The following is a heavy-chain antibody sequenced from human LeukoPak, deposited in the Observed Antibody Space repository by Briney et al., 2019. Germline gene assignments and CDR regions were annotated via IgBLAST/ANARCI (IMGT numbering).Heavy chain of an antibody. V-gene: IGHV1-8*01. CDR3: ARGGITIFGVGYYYMDV. CDR2: MNPNSGNT. J-gene: IGHJ6*03. CDR1: GYTFTSYD. D-gene: IGHD3-3*01. Sequence: GASVKVSCEASGYTFTSYDINWVRQATGQGLEWMGWMNPNSGNTGYAQKFQGRVTMTRNTSISTAYMELSSLRSEDTAVYYCARGGITIFGVGYYYMDVWGKGTTVTVSS.